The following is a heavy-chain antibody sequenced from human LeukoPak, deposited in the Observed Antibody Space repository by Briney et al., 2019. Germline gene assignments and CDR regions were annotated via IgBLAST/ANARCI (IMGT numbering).Heavy chain of an antibody. CDR1: GFTFSSYA. J-gene: IGHJ4*02. V-gene: IGHV3-23*01. CDR3: TRSVVTTADFDY. Sequence: GGSLRLSCAASGFTFSSYAMTWVRQAPGKGLEWVSAISGSGSTTYYEDSVKGRFTISRDNSKSTLYLHLNIPRPEDTAMYYCTRSVVTTADFDYWGQGTLVTVSS. D-gene: IGHD2-21*02. CDR2: ISGSGSTT.